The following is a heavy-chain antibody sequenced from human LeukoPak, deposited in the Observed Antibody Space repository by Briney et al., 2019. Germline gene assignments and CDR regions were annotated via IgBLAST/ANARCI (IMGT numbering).Heavy chain of an antibody. V-gene: IGHV4-59*01. CDR3: ARRAAYSNWFDP. D-gene: IGHD4-11*01. Sequence: SETLSLTCTVFGGSISSYYWSWIRQPPGKGLEWIGYIYYSGSTNYNPSLKSRVTISVDTSKNQFSLKLSSVTAADTAVYYCARRAAYSNWFDPRGQGTLVTVSS. J-gene: IGHJ5*02. CDR2: IYYSGST. CDR1: GGSISSYY.